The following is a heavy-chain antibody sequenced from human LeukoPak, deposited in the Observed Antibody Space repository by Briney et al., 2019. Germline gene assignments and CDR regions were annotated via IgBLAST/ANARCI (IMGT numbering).Heavy chain of an antibody. CDR3: ARGLGATALDY. Sequence: SETLSPTCAVYGGSFSGYYWSWIRQPPGKGLEWIGEINHSGSTNYNPSLKSRVTISVDTSKNQFSLKLSSVTAADTGVYYCARGLGATALDYWGQGTLVTVSS. CDR1: GGSFSGYY. CDR2: INHSGST. D-gene: IGHD1-26*01. J-gene: IGHJ4*02. V-gene: IGHV4-34*01.